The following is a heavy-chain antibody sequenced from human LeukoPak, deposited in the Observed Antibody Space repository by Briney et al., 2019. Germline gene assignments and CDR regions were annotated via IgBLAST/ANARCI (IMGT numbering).Heavy chain of an antibody. Sequence: ASVKVSCKASGYTFTGYYMHWVRQAPGQGLEWMGRINPNSGGTNYAQKFQGRVTMTRDTSISTAYMELSRLRSDDTAVYYCANPADYYDSSGYDYWGQGTLVTVSS. CDR1: GYTFTGYY. CDR3: ANPADYYDSSGYDY. V-gene: IGHV1-2*06. D-gene: IGHD3-22*01. CDR2: INPNSGGT. J-gene: IGHJ4*02.